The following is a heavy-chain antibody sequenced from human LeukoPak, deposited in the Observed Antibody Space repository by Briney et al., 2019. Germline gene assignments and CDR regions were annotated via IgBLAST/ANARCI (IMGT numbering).Heavy chain of an antibody. J-gene: IGHJ4*02. V-gene: IGHV4-59*12. Sequence: SETLSLTCTVSGDSISSSYWSWIRQPPGKGLEWIGYIYYSGNTNYNPSLRSRVTMSVDTSRNQFSLKLTSVTAADTAVYYCARESKSYDGSGFYHDYWGQGTLVAVSS. CDR3: ARESKSYDGSGFYHDY. CDR2: IYYSGNT. CDR1: GDSISSSY. D-gene: IGHD3-22*01.